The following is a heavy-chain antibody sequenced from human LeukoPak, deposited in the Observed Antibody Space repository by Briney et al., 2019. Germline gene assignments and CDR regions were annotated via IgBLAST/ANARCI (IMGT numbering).Heavy chain of an antibody. CDR1: GFTFSSYG. CDR3: AKEPYGSGSYSQH. D-gene: IGHD3-10*01. Sequence: PGRSLRLSCAASGFTFSSYGMHWVRQAPGKGLEWVAVISYDGSNKYYADSVKGRFTISRDNSKNTLYLQMNSLRAEDTAVYYCAKEPYGSGSYSQHWGQGTLVTVYS. J-gene: IGHJ1*01. CDR2: ISYDGSNK. V-gene: IGHV3-30*18.